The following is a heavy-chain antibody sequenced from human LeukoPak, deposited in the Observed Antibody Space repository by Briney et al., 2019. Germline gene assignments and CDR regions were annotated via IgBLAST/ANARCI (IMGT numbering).Heavy chain of an antibody. CDR3: ARHGLAYYYDSSSPRWFDP. J-gene: IGHJ5*02. CDR2: IYYSGST. CDR1: GGSFSGYY. V-gene: IGHV4-39*01. Sequence: SETLSLTCAVYGGSFSGYYWGWIRQPPGKGLEWIGSIYYSGSTYYNPSLKSRVTISVDTSKNQFSLKLSSVTAADTAVYYCARHGLAYYYDSSSPRWFDPWGQGTLVTVSS. D-gene: IGHD3-22*01.